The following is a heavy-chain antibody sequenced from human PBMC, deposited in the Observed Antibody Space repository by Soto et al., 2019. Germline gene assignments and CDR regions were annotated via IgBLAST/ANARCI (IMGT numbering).Heavy chain of an antibody. CDR2: IYWDDDK. CDR1: GFSLSTSGVG. Sequence: SGPTLVNPTQTLTLTCTFSGFSLSTSGVGVGWIRQPPGKALEWLALIYWDDDKRYSPSLKSRLTITKDTSKNQVVLTMTNMDPVDTATYYCAHSLIPNWGSRGAFDYWGQGSLVTVSS. D-gene: IGHD7-27*01. J-gene: IGHJ4*02. CDR3: AHSLIPNWGSRGAFDY. V-gene: IGHV2-5*02.